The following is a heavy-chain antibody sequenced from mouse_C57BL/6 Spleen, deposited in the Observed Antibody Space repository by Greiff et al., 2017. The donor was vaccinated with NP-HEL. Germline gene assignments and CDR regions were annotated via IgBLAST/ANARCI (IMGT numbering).Heavy chain of an antibody. CDR3: ASYYYGSSWDAMDY. Sequence: EVQLQQSVAELVRPGASVKLSCTASGFNIKNTYMHWVKQRPEQGLEWIGRIDPASGNTKYAPKFQGKATITADTSSNTAYLQLSSLTSEDTAIYYCASYYYGSSWDAMDYWGQGTSVTVSS. CDR2: IDPASGNT. J-gene: IGHJ4*01. D-gene: IGHD1-1*01. V-gene: IGHV14-3*01. CDR1: GFNIKNTY.